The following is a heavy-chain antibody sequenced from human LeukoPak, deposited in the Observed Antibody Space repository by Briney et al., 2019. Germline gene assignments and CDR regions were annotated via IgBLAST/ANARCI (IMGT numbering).Heavy chain of an antibody. CDR2: IYYSGST. CDR1: GGSINSNY. V-gene: IGHV4-59*01. J-gene: IGHJ5*02. Sequence: PSETLSLTCTVSGGSINSNYWSWIRQPPGKGREWIGYIYYSGSTKYNPSLKSRVTISVDRSKNQFSLKLSSVTAADTAVYYCATLIGYSNWFDPWGQGTLVTVSS. CDR3: ATLIGYSNWFDP. D-gene: IGHD1-26*01.